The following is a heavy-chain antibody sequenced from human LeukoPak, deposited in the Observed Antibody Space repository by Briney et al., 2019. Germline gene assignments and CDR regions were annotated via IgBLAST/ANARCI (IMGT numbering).Heavy chain of an antibody. CDR1: GFTFTSYG. CDR3: ARDLSPVVRASPMGY. J-gene: IGHJ4*02. D-gene: IGHD3-10*01. Sequence: PGGSLRLSCAASGFTFTSYGMHWVRQAPGKGLEWVALITYDGYYKYYSDSVKGRFTISSDTSKNTMYLQMNSLRAADTAVYYCARDLSPVVRASPMGYWGQGTLVTVSS. CDR2: ITYDGYYK. V-gene: IGHV3-30*03.